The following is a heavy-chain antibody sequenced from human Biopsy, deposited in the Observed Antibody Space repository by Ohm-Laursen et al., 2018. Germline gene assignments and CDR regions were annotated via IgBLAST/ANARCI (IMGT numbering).Heavy chain of an antibody. Sequence: PSETLSLTCTVSGGSISSDYWSWIRQTPGKGLEWIGYIYYSGSTNYNPSLKSRVTISVDTSKNQFSLRLNSVTAAATAVYYCARATNSTGWPYYYFYGMDVWGQGTTVTVSS. CDR3: ARATNSTGWPYYYFYGMDV. D-gene: IGHD2/OR15-2a*01. CDR2: IYYSGST. CDR1: GGSISSDY. V-gene: IGHV4-59*01. J-gene: IGHJ6*02.